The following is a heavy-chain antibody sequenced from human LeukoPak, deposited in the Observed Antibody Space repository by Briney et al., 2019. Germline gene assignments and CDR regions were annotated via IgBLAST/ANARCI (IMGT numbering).Heavy chain of an antibody. CDR2: ISYDGSNK. CDR3: AGIEGYIRPPFDY. Sequence: GGSLRLSCAASGFTFSSYAMHWVRQAPGKGLEWVAVISYDGSNKYYADSVKGRFTISRDNSKNTLYLQMNSLRAEDTAVYYCAGIEGYIRPPFDYWGQGTLVTVSS. D-gene: IGHD5-24*01. J-gene: IGHJ4*02. V-gene: IGHV3-30-3*01. CDR1: GFTFSSYA.